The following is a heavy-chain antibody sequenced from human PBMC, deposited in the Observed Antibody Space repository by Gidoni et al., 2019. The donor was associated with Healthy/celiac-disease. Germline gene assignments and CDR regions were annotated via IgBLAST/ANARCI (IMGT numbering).Heavy chain of an antibody. V-gene: IGHV3-30-3*01. CDR1: GFPFSSYA. Sequence: QVQLVESGGGVFQPGRSLSLPRAHSGFPFSSYAMHWVRQAPGKGLEWVAVISYDGSNKYYADSVKGRFTISRDNSKNTLYLQMNSLRAEDTAVYYCARGTVTTSSIDYWGQGTLVTVSS. CDR3: ARGTVTTSSIDY. J-gene: IGHJ4*02. D-gene: IGHD4-17*01. CDR2: ISYDGSNK.